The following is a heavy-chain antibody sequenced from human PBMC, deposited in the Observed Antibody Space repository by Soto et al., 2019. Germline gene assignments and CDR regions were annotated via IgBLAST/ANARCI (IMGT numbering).Heavy chain of an antibody. Sequence: QVQLVQSGAEVKKPGASVKVSCKDSGYTFMNYAMHWVRQAPGQGLEWMGWIHAGDGKTKYAQKLQGGVTVTRDTSASTAYMELSSLRSEVTAVYYCARVPRDESDIVEVPAVVYEEGFDPWGQGTLVTVSS. CDR3: ARVPRDESDIVEVPAVVYEEGFDP. D-gene: IGHD2-2*01. J-gene: IGHJ5*02. CDR1: GYTFMNYA. V-gene: IGHV1-3*01. CDR2: IHAGDGKT.